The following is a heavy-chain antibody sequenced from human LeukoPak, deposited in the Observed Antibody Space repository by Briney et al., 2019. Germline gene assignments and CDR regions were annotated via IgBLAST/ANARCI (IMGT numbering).Heavy chain of an antibody. Sequence: PSETLSLTCTVSGYSISSGYYWGWTRQPPGKGLEWIGSIYHSGSTYYNPSLKSRVTISVDTSKNQFSLKLSSVTAADTAVYYCARVSNGAFDIWGQGTMVTVSS. CDR1: GYSISSGYY. CDR2: IYHSGST. D-gene: IGHD2-8*01. CDR3: ARVSNGAFDI. V-gene: IGHV4-38-2*02. J-gene: IGHJ3*02.